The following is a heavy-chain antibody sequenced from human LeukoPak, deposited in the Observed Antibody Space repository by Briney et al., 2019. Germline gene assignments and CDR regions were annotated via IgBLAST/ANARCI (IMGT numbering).Heavy chain of an antibody. V-gene: IGHV3-23*01. CDR3: AKDRPNYYGSNGHYYKLNGDC. CDR1: GFTFSSYA. J-gene: IGHJ4*02. D-gene: IGHD3-22*01. Sequence: GASLRLSCAASGFTFSSYARRWVRQAPGKGLEWVSSITISGAATYYADSVKGRFTISRDNSDNTLYLQMNSLRAEDTAVYYCAKDRPNYYGSNGHYYKLNGDCWGQGTLVTVSS. CDR2: ITISGAAT.